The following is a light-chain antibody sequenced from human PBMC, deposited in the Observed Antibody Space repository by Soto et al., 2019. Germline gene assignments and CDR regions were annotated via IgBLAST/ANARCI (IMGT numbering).Light chain of an antibody. CDR1: RDISDS. J-gene: IGKJ4*01. Sequence: QLTQSPPSLSASVGDRVTITCQASRDISDSLNWYQQKPGKAPQLLIYDASILQSGVPARFGGSGSGTVFTLTISSLQPEDFATYFCQQSYAVSPLTFGGGTKVEIK. CDR3: QQSYAVSPLT. CDR2: DAS. V-gene: IGKV1-39*01.